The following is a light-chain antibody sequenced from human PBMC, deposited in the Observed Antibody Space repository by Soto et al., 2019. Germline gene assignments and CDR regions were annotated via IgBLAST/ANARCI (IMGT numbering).Light chain of an antibody. CDR2: KNN. J-gene: IGLJ2*01. Sequence: QSVLTQPPSASGTPGQRVTISCSGSSSNIGSNYVYWYHQFPGTAPKLLIYKNNQRPSGVPDRFSASKSGTSASLAISGLRSEDEADYYCAAWDDSLSGVVFGGGTKVTVL. V-gene: IGLV1-47*01. CDR1: SSNIGSNY. CDR3: AAWDDSLSGVV.